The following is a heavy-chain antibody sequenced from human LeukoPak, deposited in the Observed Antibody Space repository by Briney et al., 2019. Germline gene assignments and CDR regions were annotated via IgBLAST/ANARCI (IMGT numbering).Heavy chain of an antibody. V-gene: IGHV4-39*07. CDR3: ARDGYDYVWGSYRPYYYYMDV. D-gene: IGHD3-16*01. CDR1: GGSISSGTYY. Sequence: SETLSLTCTVSGGSISSGTYYWAWIRQPPGRGLEWIGTIYHSGSTYYNPSLKTRVTISVDTSKNQFSLNLTSLTAADTAVYYCARDGYDYVWGSYRPYYYYMDVWGKGTTVTVSS. CDR2: IYHSGST. J-gene: IGHJ6*03.